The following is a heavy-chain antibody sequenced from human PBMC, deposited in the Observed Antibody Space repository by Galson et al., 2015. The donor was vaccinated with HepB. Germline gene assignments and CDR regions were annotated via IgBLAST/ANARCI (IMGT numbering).Heavy chain of an antibody. D-gene: IGHD1-1*01. V-gene: IGHV1-69*04. CDR2: IIPILGIA. CDR3: ASTAVGTTRAFDI. CDR1: GGTFSSYA. Sequence: SLKVSCKASGGTFSSYAISWVRQAPGQGLEWMGRIIPILGIANYAQKFQGRVTITADKSTSTAYMELSSLRSEDTAVYYCASTAVGTTRAFDIWGQGTMVTVSS. J-gene: IGHJ3*02.